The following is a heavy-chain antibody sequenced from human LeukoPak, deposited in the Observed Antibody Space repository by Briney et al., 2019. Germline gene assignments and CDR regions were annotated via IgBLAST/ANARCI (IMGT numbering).Heavy chain of an antibody. Sequence: GGSLRLSCAASGFTFSTHTMNWVRQAPGKGLEWVSAISGSGGNTYYADSVKGRFTISRDNSKDTLYLQMNSLRAEDTAVYYCAKDSWGDYGGNFDYWGQGTLVTVSS. J-gene: IGHJ4*02. CDR1: GFTFSTHT. V-gene: IGHV3-23*01. CDR3: AKDSWGDYGGNFDY. CDR2: ISGSGGNT. D-gene: IGHD4-23*01.